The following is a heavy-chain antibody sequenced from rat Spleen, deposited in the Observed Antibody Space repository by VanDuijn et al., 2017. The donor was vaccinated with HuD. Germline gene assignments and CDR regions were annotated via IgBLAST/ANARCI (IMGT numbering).Heavy chain of an antibody. V-gene: IGHV5-29*01. J-gene: IGHJ2*01. D-gene: IGHD1-9*01. Sequence: EVQLVESGGGLVQPGRSMSLSCAASGFTFSDYGVAWVRQAPTTGLEWVATISYGDSSGHSSTYYRDSVKGRFTISRDNAKSTLSLQMDSLRSEDTATYYCARRHYGYTDYFDYWGQGVMVTVSS. CDR2: ISYGDSSGHSST. CDR1: GFTFSDYG. CDR3: ARRHYGYTDYFDY.